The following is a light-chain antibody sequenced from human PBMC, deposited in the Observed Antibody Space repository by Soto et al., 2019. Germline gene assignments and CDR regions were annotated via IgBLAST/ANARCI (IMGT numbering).Light chain of an antibody. CDR1: QSISSW. CDR3: QQYNTYSQT. CDR2: KAS. Sequence: DIQMPQSPSTLSASVVYSVTITCRASQSISSWVAWYQKKTGKGPKLLIYKASHLESGVPSRFSGSGSGTDFTLTISCLQPEEFATYYCQQYNTYSQTFGQGTKVDIK. J-gene: IGKJ1*01. V-gene: IGKV1-5*03.